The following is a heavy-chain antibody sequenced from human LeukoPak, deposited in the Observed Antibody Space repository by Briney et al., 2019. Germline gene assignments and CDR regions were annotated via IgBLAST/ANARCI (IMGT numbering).Heavy chain of an antibody. CDR3: ARDSPGTTASDY. Sequence: GGSLRLSCAASGFIFDTYRMNWVRQAPGKGLEWVSSISASGPYIYYADSLKGRFTMSRDNTKNSLYLQMNSLRAEDTAVYYCARDSPGTTASDYWGQGTLVTVSS. D-gene: IGHD1-1*01. CDR2: ISASGPYI. CDR1: GFIFDTYR. V-gene: IGHV3-21*01. J-gene: IGHJ4*02.